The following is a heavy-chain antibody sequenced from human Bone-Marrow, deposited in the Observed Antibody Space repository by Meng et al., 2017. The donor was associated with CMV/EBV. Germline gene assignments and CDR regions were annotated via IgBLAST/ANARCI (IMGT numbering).Heavy chain of an antibody. V-gene: IGHV1-69*10. Sequence: SVKVSCKASGGTFNSYAISWVRQAPGQGLEWLGGIIPILGITTYAQNFQGRVTITADRSTSTAYLELTGLRSEDPAVYYCARDGIDGYNPDRLFYFDAWGQGTLVTVSS. J-gene: IGHJ4*02. CDR1: GGTFNSYA. CDR3: ARDGIDGYNPDRLFYFDA. CDR2: IIPILGIT. D-gene: IGHD5-24*01.